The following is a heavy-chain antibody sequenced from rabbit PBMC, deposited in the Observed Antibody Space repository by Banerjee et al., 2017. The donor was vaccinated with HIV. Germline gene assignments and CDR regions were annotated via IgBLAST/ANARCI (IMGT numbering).Heavy chain of an antibody. CDR2: IYGGSSRST. D-gene: IGHD4-2*01. V-gene: IGHV1S40*01. J-gene: IGHJ6*01. CDR1: GIDFTSNA. CDR3: ARGYAGRYDLKL. Sequence: QSLEESGGDLVKPGGSLTLTCKASGIDFTSNAMCWVRQAPGKGLEWIGTIYGGSSRSTYYASWAKGRFTSSKTSSTTVTLQMTSLTAADTATYFCARGYAGRYDLKLWGPGTLVTVS.